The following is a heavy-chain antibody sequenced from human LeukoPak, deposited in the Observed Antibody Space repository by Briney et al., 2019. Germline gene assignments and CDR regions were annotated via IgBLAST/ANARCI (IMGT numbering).Heavy chain of an antibody. V-gene: IGHV1-46*01. Sequence: PGASVKVSCKASGYTFTSYYMHWVRQAPGQGLEWMGIINPSGGSTSYAQKFQGRVTMTRDTSTSTVYMALSSLRTEDTAVYYCARGRHSYESSDYYYEGGAFDIWGQGTMVTVFS. D-gene: IGHD3-22*01. CDR1: GYTFTSYY. J-gene: IGHJ3*02. CDR2: INPSGGST. CDR3: ARGRHSYESSDYYYEGGAFDI.